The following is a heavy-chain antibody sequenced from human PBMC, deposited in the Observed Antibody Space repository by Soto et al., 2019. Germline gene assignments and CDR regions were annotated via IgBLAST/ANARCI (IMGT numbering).Heavy chain of an antibody. J-gene: IGHJ6*02. D-gene: IGHD3-10*01. CDR2: IYYSGST. CDR1: GGSISSGGYS. Sequence: PSETLSLTCAVSGGSISSGGYSWSWIRQPPGKGLEWIGYIYYSGSTYYNPSLKSRVTISVDTSKNQFSLQLNSVTAADTAMYYCARGILRSGSTYGMDVWGQGTTVTVSS. V-gene: IGHV4-30-2*05. CDR3: ARGILRSGSTYGMDV.